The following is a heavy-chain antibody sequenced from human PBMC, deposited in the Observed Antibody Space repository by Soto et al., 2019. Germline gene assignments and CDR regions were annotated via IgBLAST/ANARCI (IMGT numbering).Heavy chain of an antibody. V-gene: IGHV1-18*01. J-gene: IGHJ2*01. CDR2: ISAYNGNT. Sequence: ASVKVSCKASGYTFTSYGISWVRQAPGQGLEWMGWISAYNGNTNYAQKLQGRVTMTTDTSTSTACMELRSLRSDDTAVYYCARGFLYSSGWLDWYFDLWGRGTLVTVS. D-gene: IGHD6-19*01. CDR1: GYTFTSYG. CDR3: ARGFLYSSGWLDWYFDL.